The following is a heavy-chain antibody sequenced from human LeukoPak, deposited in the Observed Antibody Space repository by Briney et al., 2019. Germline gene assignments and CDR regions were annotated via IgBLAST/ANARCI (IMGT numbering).Heavy chain of an antibody. D-gene: IGHD1-1*01. J-gene: IGHJ4*02. CDR2: ISSSSSTI. CDR1: GFTFSSYS. CDR3: ATEYFKRFDY. V-gene: IGHV3-48*04. Sequence: GGSLRLSCAASGFTFSSYSMNWVRQAPGKGLEWVSYISSSSSTIYYADSVKGRFTTSRDNAKNSLYLQMNSLRAEDTAVYYCATEYFKRFDYWGQGTLVTVSS.